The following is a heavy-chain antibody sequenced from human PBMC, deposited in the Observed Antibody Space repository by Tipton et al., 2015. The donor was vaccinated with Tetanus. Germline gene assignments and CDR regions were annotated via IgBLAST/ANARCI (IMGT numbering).Heavy chain of an antibody. V-gene: IGHV4-34*01. J-gene: IGHJ6*02. CDR1: GGSFSDYY. D-gene: IGHD6-13*01. Sequence: TLSLTCAVYGGSFSDYYWSWIRQSPGKGLEWIGEINHSGGMNYNPSLKSRVTISVDTSKNQFSLQLNSVTPEDTAVYYCASYRSSSPGAMDVWGQGTTVSVSS. CDR3: ASYRSSSPGAMDV. CDR2: INHSGGM.